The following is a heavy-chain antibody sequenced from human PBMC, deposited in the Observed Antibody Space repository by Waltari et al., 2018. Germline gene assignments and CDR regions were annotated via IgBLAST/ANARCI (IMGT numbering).Heavy chain of an antibody. Sequence: QLQLQESGPGLVKPSETLSLTCTVSGGSIRSRNYYWGWIRQPPGKGMEWIGNIYYSGSTYYNPSLKSRVTTYIDTSRNQFSLKLSSVTAADTAVYFCARLDSRSGSYYFDYWGQGTLVTVSS. CDR2: IYYSGST. CDR3: ARLDSRSGSYYFDY. V-gene: IGHV4-39*01. CDR1: GGSIRSRNYY. D-gene: IGHD1-26*01. J-gene: IGHJ4*02.